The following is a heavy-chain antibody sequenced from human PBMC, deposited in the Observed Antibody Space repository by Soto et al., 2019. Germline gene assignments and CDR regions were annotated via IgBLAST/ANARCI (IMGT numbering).Heavy chain of an antibody. CDR2: VYPSDSDA. D-gene: IGHD3-9*01. Sequence: PGESLKISCKGSGCTFTNYWIGWVRQRPGKGLEWMGIVYPSDSDARYTPSFQGRVTISADKSINTAYLQWSRLEASDTAIYYCARCVFLTRIGFYIDYWGLGTLVTVSS. J-gene: IGHJ4*02. CDR1: GCTFTNYW. V-gene: IGHV5-51*01. CDR3: ARCVFLTRIGFYIDY.